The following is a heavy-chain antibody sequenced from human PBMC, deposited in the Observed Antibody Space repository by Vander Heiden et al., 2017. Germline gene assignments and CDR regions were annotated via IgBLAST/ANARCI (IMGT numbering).Heavy chain of an antibody. V-gene: IGHV1-8*01. D-gene: IGHD2-2*01. J-gene: IGHJ4*02. CDR1: GYTCSNYE. Sequence: QEQLVQSGAEVKKPGASVQVSCKACGYTCSNYEINWVRQAAGQGLEWVGWMDPKTGNTGYAQKFQGRVTMTRNTSITTVYMEVTRLTSEDTAVYYCARYCSSTSCYKFDSWGQGTLVSVS. CDR2: MDPKTGNT. CDR3: ARYCSSTSCYKFDS.